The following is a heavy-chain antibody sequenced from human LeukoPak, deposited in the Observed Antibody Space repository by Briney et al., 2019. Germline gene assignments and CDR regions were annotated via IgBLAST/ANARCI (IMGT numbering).Heavy chain of an antibody. V-gene: IGHV5-51*01. CDR2: IYPGDSDT. D-gene: IGHD3-9*01. J-gene: IGHJ6*03. CDR1: GYSFTSYW. Sequence: GESLQISCKGSGYSFTSYWIGWVRQMPGKGLEWMGIIYPGDSDTRYSPSFQGQVTISADKSISTAYLQWSGLKASDTAMYYCARSYYDILTGYYYYYMDVWGKGTTVTVSS. CDR3: ARSYYDILTGYYYYYMDV.